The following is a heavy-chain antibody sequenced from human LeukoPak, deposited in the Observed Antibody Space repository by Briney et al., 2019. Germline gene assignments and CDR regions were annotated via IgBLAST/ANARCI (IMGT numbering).Heavy chain of an antibody. CDR3: ARAPYSSSWYVIDAFDI. CDR2: IYTSGST. CDR1: GGSISSGSYY. J-gene: IGHJ3*02. Sequence: SETLSLTCTVSGGSISSGSYYWSWIRQPAGKGLEWIGRIYTSGSTNYNPSLKSRVTISVDTSKNQFSLKLSSVTAADTAVYYCARAPYSSSWYVIDAFDIWGQGTMVTVSS. D-gene: IGHD6-13*01. V-gene: IGHV4-61*02.